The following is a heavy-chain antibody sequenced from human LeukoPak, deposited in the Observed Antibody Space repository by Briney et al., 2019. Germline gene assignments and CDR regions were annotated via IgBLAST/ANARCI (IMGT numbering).Heavy chain of an antibody. Sequence: SVKVSCKASGGTFSSYAISWVRQAPGQGLEWMGGIIPIFGTANYAQKFQGRVTITADESTSTAYMELSSLRSEDTAVYYCARSPRPPKEGATTLYYGMDVWGQGTTVTVSS. CDR1: GGTFSSYA. CDR2: IIPIFGTA. D-gene: IGHD1-26*01. J-gene: IGHJ6*02. CDR3: ARSPRPPKEGATTLYYGMDV. V-gene: IGHV1-69*13.